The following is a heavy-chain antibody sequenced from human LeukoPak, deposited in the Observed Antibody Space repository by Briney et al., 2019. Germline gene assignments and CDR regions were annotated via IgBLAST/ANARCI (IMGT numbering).Heavy chain of an antibody. CDR2: IRSKAYGGTT. CDR3: TRALAGSRPTGWFDP. Sequence: GGSLRLSCTASGFTFGDYAMSWVRQAPGKGLEWVGFIRSKAYGGTTEYAASVKGRFTISRDDSKSIAYLQMNSLKTEDTAVYYCTRALAGSRPTGWFDPWGQGTLVTVSS. D-gene: IGHD6-13*01. V-gene: IGHV3-49*04. J-gene: IGHJ5*02. CDR1: GFTFGDYA.